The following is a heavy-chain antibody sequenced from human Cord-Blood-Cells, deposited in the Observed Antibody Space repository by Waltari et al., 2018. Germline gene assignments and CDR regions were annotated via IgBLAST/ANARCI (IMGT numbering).Heavy chain of an antibody. CDR2: IYYSGST. CDR1: GGSISSSSYY. V-gene: IGHV4-39*01. CDR3: ARLSLVPAADY. J-gene: IGHJ4*02. Sequence: QLQLQESGPGLVKPSETLSLTCTVSGGSISSSSYYWGWIRQPPGKGLEWIGSIYYSGSTYYNPSLKSRVTISVDTSKNQFSLKLSSVTAADTAVYYCARLSLVPAADYWGQGTLVTVSS. D-gene: IGHD2-2*01.